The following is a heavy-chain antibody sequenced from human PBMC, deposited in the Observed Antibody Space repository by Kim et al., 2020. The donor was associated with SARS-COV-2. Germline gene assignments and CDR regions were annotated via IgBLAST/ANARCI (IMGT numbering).Heavy chain of an antibody. CDR3: ATGYSSGSVGYYYGMDV. Sequence: SVKVSCKASGGTFSSYAISWVRQAPGQGLEWMGGIIPIFGTANYAQKFQGRVTITADESTSTAYMELSSLRSEDTAVYYCATGYSSGSVGYYYGMDVWGQGTTVTVSS. CDR2: IIPIFGTA. J-gene: IGHJ6*02. CDR1: GGTFSSYA. V-gene: IGHV1-69*13. D-gene: IGHD6-19*01.